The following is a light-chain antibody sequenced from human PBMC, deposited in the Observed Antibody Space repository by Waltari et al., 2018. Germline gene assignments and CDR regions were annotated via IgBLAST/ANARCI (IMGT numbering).Light chain of an antibody. CDR1: QSIGRK. J-gene: IGKJ1*01. CDR3: QHYYTSSWT. V-gene: IGKV1-5*01. CDR2: DVS. Sequence: TLSASVGDRVTITCRASQSIGRKLAWYRQKPGKAPNLLIYDVSSFESGVPSRFTGSGSGTEFTLTISNLQPDDFATYYCQHYYTSSWTFGQGTKVEIK.